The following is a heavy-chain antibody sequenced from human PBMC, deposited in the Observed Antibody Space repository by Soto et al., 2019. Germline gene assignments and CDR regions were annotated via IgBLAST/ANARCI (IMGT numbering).Heavy chain of an antibody. J-gene: IGHJ4*02. CDR1: GFTFSSYE. Sequence: GGSLRLSCAASGFTFSSYEMNWVRQAPGKGLEWVSYISSSGSTIYYADSVKGRFTISRDNAKNSLYLQMNSLRAEDTAVYYCARLRVVTSGYWGQGTLVTVSS. V-gene: IGHV3-48*03. CDR3: ARLRVVTSGY. D-gene: IGHD2-15*01. CDR2: ISSSGSTI.